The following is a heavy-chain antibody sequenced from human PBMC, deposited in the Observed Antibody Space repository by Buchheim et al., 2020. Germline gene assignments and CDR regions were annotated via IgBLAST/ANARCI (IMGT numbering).Heavy chain of an antibody. V-gene: IGHV3-30*04. CDR3: ARARDIVVVVAAPDY. CDR1: GFTFSSYA. D-gene: IGHD2-15*01. Sequence: QVQLVESGGGVVQPGRSLRLSCAASGFTFSSYAMHWVRQAPGKGLEWVAVIAYDGRNKYYADSVKGRFTLARENSKNTLYLQMNSLRAEDTAVYYCARARDIVVVVAAPDYWGQGTL. J-gene: IGHJ4*02. CDR2: IAYDGRNK.